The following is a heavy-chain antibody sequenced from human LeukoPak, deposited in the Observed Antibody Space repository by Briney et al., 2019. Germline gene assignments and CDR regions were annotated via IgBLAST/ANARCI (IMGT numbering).Heavy chain of an antibody. J-gene: IGHJ4*02. CDR3: ASPRGFSYGYFDY. D-gene: IGHD5-18*01. CDR2: IYYRKNT. Sequence: SETLSLTCTVSGGSISSSSAYWGWIRQPPGKGLEWIGSIYYRKNTYYNPSLKSRVTISADTSKNQFSLTLGSVSATDTAVYYCASPRGFSYGYFDYWGQGTLVTVST. V-gene: IGHV4-39*01. CDR1: GGSISSSSAY.